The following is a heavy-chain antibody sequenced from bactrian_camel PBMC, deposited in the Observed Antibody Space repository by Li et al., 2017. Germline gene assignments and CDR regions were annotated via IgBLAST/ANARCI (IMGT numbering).Heavy chain of an antibody. D-gene: IGHD7*01. Sequence: HVQLVESGGGSVQAGGSLRLSCAASGYTYNRNCMAWFRQAPGKEREGVARIATGSGNTYYADSVKGRFTISRDVAKSTVYLQMNSLKSEDTALYYCTTGEPGVVFGTGALFGCWGQGTQVTVS. V-gene: IGHV3S1*01. CDR1: GYTYNRNC. CDR3: TTGEPGVVFGTGALFGC. J-gene: IGHJ6*01. CDR2: IATGSGNT.